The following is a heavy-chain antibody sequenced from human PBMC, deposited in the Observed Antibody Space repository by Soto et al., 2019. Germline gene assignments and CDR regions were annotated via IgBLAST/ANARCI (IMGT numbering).Heavy chain of an antibody. V-gene: IGHV4-39*07. CDR2: INHSGAA. CDR3: ARVREPLTGGPWFDP. J-gene: IGHJ5*02. CDR1: GGSISGSSYY. Sequence: SETLSLTCTVSGGSISGSSYYWGWIRQPPGKGLEWIGEINHSGAANYSPSLKSRVTISVDTSKNQFSLKLSSVTAADTAVYYCARVREPLTGGPWFDPWGQGTLVTVSS. D-gene: IGHD1-26*01.